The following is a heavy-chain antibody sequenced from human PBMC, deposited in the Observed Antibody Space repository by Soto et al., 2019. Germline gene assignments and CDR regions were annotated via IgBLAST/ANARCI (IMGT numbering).Heavy chain of an antibody. V-gene: IGHV1-18*04. J-gene: IGHJ6*02. CDR3: ARGYYDILTGSTGLYGMDV. Sequence: QVQLVQSGAEVKKPGASVKVSCKASGYTFTSYGISWVRQAPGQGLEWMGWISVYNGNTNYAQKLQGRVTMTTDTSTSTAYMELRSLRSDDTAVYYCARGYYDILTGSTGLYGMDVWGQGTTVTVSS. CDR1: GYTFTSYG. CDR2: ISVYNGNT. D-gene: IGHD3-9*01.